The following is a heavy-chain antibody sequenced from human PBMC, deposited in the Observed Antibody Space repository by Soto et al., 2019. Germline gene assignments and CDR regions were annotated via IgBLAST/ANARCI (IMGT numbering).Heavy chain of an antibody. CDR2: IDWDDDK. Sequence: SGPTLVNPTQTLTLTCTFSGFSLSTSGMCVSWIRQPPGKALEWLALIDWDDDKYYSTSLKTRLTISKDTSKNQVVLTMTNMDPVDTATYYCARIRYDFWSGYYGENWFDPWGQGTLVTVSS. CDR3: ARIRYDFWSGYYGENWFDP. D-gene: IGHD3-3*01. V-gene: IGHV2-70*01. CDR1: GFSLSTSGMC. J-gene: IGHJ5*02.